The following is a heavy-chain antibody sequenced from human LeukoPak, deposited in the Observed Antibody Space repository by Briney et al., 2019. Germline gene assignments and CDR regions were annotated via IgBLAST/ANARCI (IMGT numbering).Heavy chain of an antibody. CDR3: AREGGAAAGYFDY. D-gene: IGHD6-13*01. Sequence: PGGSLRLSCAASGFTLSSYSMNWVRQAPGKGLEWVSSISSSSSYIYYADSVKGRFTISRGNAKNSLYLQMNSLRAEDTAVYYCAREGGAAAGYFDYWGQGTLVTVSS. CDR2: ISSSSSYI. J-gene: IGHJ4*02. CDR1: GFTLSSYS. V-gene: IGHV3-21*01.